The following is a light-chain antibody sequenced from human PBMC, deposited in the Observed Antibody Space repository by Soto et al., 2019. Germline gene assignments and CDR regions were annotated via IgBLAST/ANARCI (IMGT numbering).Light chain of an antibody. J-gene: IGKJ4*01. V-gene: IGKV1-27*01. CDR1: QGIKNY. CDR3: QRYYNAPFT. CDR2: AAS. Sequence: DIQVTQYPSSLSASVGDRVTITCRASQGIKNYLAWYQRKPGEIPKLLIYAASTLESGIPPRFSGSGSGTDFTLTINNLQPEDVATYYCQRYYNAPFTFGGGTKVDIK.